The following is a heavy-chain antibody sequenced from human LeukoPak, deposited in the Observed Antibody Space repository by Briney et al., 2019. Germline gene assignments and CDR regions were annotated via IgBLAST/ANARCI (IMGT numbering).Heavy chain of an antibody. Sequence: GGSLRLSCAASGFSVSNNYMSWVRQAPGKGLVWVSRIKYDASSTSYADSVKGRFTISRDNAKNTLYLQMNSLRAEDTAVYYCARGATYAYYQDYWGQGTLVTVSS. J-gene: IGHJ4*02. CDR1: GFSVSNNY. CDR2: IKYDASST. CDR3: ARGATYAYYQDY. D-gene: IGHD1-26*01. V-gene: IGHV3-74*01.